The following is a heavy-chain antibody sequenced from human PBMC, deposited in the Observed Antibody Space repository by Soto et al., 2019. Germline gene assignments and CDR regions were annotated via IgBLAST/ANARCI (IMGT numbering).Heavy chain of an antibody. CDR3: ARSTPHGTIKFDY. V-gene: IGHV1-69*13. CDR1: GGTFSSYA. Sequence: SVKVSCKASGGTFSSYAISWVRQAPGQGLEWMGGIIPIFGTANYAQKFQGRVTITADESTSTAYMELSSLRSEDTAVYYCARSTPHGTIKFDYWGQGTLVTVSS. J-gene: IGHJ4*02. CDR2: IIPIFGTA. D-gene: IGHD1-1*01.